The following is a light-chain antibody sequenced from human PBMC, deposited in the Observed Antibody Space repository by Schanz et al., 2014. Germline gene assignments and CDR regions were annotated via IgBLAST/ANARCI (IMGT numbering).Light chain of an antibody. CDR2: HAS. Sequence: EIVLTQSPATLSLSPGERATLSCRASQSIGHYLAWFQQKPGQAPRLLIYHASNRATAIPARFTGSGSGTDFTLTISSLQPEDFALYYCQQYGSSPPCTFGQGTKLESK. CDR1: QSIGHY. CDR3: QQYGSSPPCT. J-gene: IGKJ2*02. V-gene: IGKV3-11*01.